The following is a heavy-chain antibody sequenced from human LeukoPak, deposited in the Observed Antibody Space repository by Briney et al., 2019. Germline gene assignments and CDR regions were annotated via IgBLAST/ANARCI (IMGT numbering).Heavy chain of an antibody. J-gene: IGHJ4*02. CDR1: GFIVSNNY. CDR2: IYSGGST. CDR3: ACTYGGLNYFEF. Sequence: GGSLRLSCVASGFIVSNNYMSWVRQAPGKGLEWISVIYSGGSTYYADSVKGRFTISRDNSKNTLYLQVNSLRAEDTAVYYCACTYGGLNYFEFWGQGTLVTVSS. V-gene: IGHV3-66*01. D-gene: IGHD4-23*01.